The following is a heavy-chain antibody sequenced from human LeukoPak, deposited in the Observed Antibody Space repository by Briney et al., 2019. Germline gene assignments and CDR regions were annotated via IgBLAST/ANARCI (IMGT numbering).Heavy chain of an antibody. CDR2: ISHDGNNK. D-gene: IGHD2-2*01. V-gene: IGHV3-30*04. CDR1: GFTFSNHA. J-gene: IGHJ5*02. CDR3: ARDQGYQKVLGWFAP. Sequence: LSGGSLRLSCAASGFTFSNHAMHWVRQAPGKGLEWVAVISHDGNNKYYTDSVKGRVTISRDNSKNTLYLQMNSLRAEDTALYYCARDQGYQKVLGWFAPWGQGTLVTVSS.